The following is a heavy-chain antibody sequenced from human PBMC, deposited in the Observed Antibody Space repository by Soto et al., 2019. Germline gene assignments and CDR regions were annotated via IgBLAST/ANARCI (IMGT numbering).Heavy chain of an antibody. D-gene: IGHD3-22*01. CDR3: ARQIYDSDTGPNFQYYFDS. CDR1: GYSFAGYW. CDR2: IDPSDSQT. J-gene: IGHJ4*02. Sequence: GESVKISCKGSGYSFAGYWITWVRQKPGKGLEWMGRIDPSDSQTYYSPSFRGHVTISVTKSITTVFLQWSSLRASDTAMYYCARQIYDSDTGPNFQYYFDSWGQGTPGTVS. V-gene: IGHV5-10-1*01.